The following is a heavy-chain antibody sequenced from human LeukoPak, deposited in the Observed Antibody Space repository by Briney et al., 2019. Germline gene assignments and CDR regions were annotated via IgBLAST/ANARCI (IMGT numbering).Heavy chain of an antibody. J-gene: IGHJ3*02. CDR1: GFIVSDSY. CDR3: ARDPDDRSGLDAFET. Sequence: GGSLRLSCAASGFIVSDSYMNWVRQASGKGLGWVSVMHSDGRTFYADSVKDRFTISRDKSKNMLYPQMDSLRAEDTAVYYCARDPDDRSGLDAFETWGQGTQVIVS. CDR2: MHSDGRT. D-gene: IGHD3-22*01. V-gene: IGHV3-53*01.